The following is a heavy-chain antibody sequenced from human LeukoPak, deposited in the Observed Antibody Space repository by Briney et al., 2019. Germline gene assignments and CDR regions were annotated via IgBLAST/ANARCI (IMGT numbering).Heavy chain of an antibody. J-gene: IGHJ4*02. CDR3: ARAQTYGDSRLLLDY. D-gene: IGHD2-21*02. CDR1: GFTLDDYA. V-gene: IGHV3-9*01. CDR2: ISWNSGSI. Sequence: SLRLSCAASGFTLDDYAMHWVRQAPGKGLEWVSGISWNSGSIGYADSVKGRFTISRDNAKNSQYLQMNSLRVEDTALYYCARAQTYGDSRLLLDYWGQGTLVTVSS.